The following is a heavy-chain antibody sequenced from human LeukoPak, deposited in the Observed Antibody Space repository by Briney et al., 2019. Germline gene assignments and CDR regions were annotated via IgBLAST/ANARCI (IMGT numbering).Heavy chain of an antibody. V-gene: IGHV4-34*01. J-gene: IGHJ4*02. CDR1: GGSFSGYY. D-gene: IGHD3-9*01. CDR2: INHSGST. Sequence: PSETLSLTCAVYGGSFSGYYWSWIRQPPGKGLEWIGEINHSGSTNYNPSLKSRVTISVDTSKNQFSLKLSSVTAADTAVYYCARGGLLRYFDWSVDYWGQGTLVTVSS. CDR3: ARGGLLRYFDWSVDY.